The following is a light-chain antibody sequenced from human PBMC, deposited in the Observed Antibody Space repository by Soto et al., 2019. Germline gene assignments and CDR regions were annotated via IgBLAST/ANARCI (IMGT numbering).Light chain of an antibody. J-gene: IGKJ3*01. CDR1: QSISSNY. CDR2: AAS. Sequence: EIVLTQSPGTLSLSPGERATLSCRASQSISSNYLAWYQHKPGQGPRLLIYAASSRATGIPDRFSGSGSGTDFTLTISRLEPEDFAVYYCQKYGSAFTFGPGTKVDIK. V-gene: IGKV3-20*01. CDR3: QKYGSAFT.